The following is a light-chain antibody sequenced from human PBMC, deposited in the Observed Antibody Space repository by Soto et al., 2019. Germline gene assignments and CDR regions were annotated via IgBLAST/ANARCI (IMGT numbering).Light chain of an antibody. CDR2: DAS. J-gene: IGKJ1*01. CDR1: QSISSW. CDR3: QQYNSYSGGT. Sequence: DIQMTQSPSTLSASVGDRVTITCRASQSISSWLAWYQQKPGKAPKLLIYDASSLESGVPSRFSGSGSGTEFTLTISSLQPDDFVTYYCQQYNSYSGGTFGQGTKVEI. V-gene: IGKV1-5*01.